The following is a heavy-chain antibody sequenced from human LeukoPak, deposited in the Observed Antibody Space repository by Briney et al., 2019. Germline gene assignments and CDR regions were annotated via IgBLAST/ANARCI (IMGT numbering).Heavy chain of an antibody. CDR2: ISPYNGGT. Sequence: GASVKVSCKASGYTFTSYDINWVRQATGQGLEWMGWISPYNGGTNYAQKIQGRVTLTTDTSTSTAYMELRSLRSDDTAVYYCARAYRGYSFDYWGQGTLVTVSS. CDR1: GYTFTSYD. D-gene: IGHD3-10*01. J-gene: IGHJ4*02. V-gene: IGHV1-18*01. CDR3: ARAYRGYSFDY.